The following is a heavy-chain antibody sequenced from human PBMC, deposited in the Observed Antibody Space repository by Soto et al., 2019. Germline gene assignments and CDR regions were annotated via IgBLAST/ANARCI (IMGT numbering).Heavy chain of an antibody. CDR3: ARTTTYYDFWSGYYRGGYYYYYMGV. CDR2: MNPNSGNT. V-gene: IGHV1-8*01. D-gene: IGHD3-3*01. J-gene: IGHJ6*03. Sequence: QVQLVQSGAEVKKPGASVKVSCKASGYTFTSYDINWVRQATGQGLEWMGWMNPNSGNTGYAQKFQGRVTMTRNTSISTAYMELSSLRSEDTAVYYCARTTTYYDFWSGYYRGGYYYYYMGVWGKGTTVTVSS. CDR1: GYTFTSYD.